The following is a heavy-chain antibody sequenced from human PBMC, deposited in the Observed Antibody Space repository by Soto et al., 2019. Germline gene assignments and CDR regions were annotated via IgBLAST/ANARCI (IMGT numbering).Heavy chain of an antibody. CDR1: GYAFTTYG. CDR2: ISAHNGNT. CDR3: ARVRYGES. Sequence: QVHLVQSGDEVKKPGASVKVSCQGSGYAFTTYGITWVRQAPGKGLEWMGWISAHNGNTNYAQKLQGRVTVTRDTSTSTAYMELRSLIYDDTAVYYCARVRYGESLGQGSLVTVSS. J-gene: IGHJ5*02. D-gene: IGHD3-10*01. V-gene: IGHV1-18*01.